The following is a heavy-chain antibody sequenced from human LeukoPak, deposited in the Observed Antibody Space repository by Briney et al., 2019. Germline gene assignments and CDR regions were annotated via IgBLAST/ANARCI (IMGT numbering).Heavy chain of an antibody. Sequence: GESLKISCKGSGYRFTDYWIGWVRQMPGKGLEWMGIIYPDDSDTRYSPSFQGQVTISADESLNTIYLQWSSLKASDTAVYYCARLMGVTASDYWGQGTLVTVSS. J-gene: IGHJ4*02. CDR1: GYRFTDYW. CDR3: ARLMGVTASDY. D-gene: IGHD3-10*01. V-gene: IGHV5-51*01. CDR2: IYPDDSDT.